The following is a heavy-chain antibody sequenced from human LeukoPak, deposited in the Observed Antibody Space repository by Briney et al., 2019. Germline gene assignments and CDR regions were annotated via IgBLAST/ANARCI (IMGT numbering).Heavy chain of an antibody. J-gene: IGHJ6*03. CDR1: GFSVSSSY. D-gene: IGHD5-12*01. V-gene: IGHV3-7*01. CDR3: ARDEIVATTKANYYYYMDV. CDR2: IKQDGSEK. Sequence: PGGSLRLSCAASGFSVSSSYMSWVRQAPGKGLEWVANIKQDGSEKYYVDSVKGRFTISRDNAKNSLYLQMNSLRAEDTAVYYCARDEIVATTKANYYYYMDVWGKGTTVTISS.